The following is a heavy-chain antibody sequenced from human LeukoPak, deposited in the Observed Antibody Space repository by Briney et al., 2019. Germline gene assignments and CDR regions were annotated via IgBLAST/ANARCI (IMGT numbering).Heavy chain of an antibody. Sequence: NRGESLKISCKASGYSFISHWIGWVRQMPGKGLEWMGIIYPGDSDTRYSPSFQGQVTISADKSISTAYLQWSSLKASDTAMYYCARTRLSGSPVDYWGQGTLVTVSS. J-gene: IGHJ4*02. CDR1: GYSFISHW. CDR2: IYPGDSDT. D-gene: IGHD1-26*01. V-gene: IGHV5-51*01. CDR3: ARTRLSGSPVDY.